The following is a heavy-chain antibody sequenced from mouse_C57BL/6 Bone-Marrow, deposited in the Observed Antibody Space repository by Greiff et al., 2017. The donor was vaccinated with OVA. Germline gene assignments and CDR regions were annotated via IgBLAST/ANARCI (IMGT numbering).Heavy chain of an antibody. CDR3: ARRITTVEYFDV. Sequence: EVKLVESGGGLVKPGGSLKLSCAASGFTFSSYTMSWVRQTPEKRLEWVATISGGGGNTYYPDSVKGRFTISRDNAKNTLYLQMSSLRSEDTALYYCARRITTVEYFDVWGTGTTVTVSS. CDR2: ISGGGGNT. J-gene: IGHJ1*03. CDR1: GFTFSSYT. V-gene: IGHV5-9*01. D-gene: IGHD1-1*01.